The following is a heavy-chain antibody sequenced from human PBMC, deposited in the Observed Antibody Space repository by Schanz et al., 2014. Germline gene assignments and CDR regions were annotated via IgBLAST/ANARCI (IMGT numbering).Heavy chain of an antibody. V-gene: IGHV3-30*03. CDR3: ARDKGGYYPFDY. D-gene: IGHD3-3*01. CDR1: GFAFSDYG. Sequence: QVQLVESGGGVVQPGTSLRLSCAASGFAFSDYGMHWVRQAPGKGLEWVAFISYDGNEKHYPDSVRGRFTLSRDNSKNTLYLQMNSLTADDTAVYYCARDKGGYYPFDYWGRGTLVTVSS. J-gene: IGHJ4*02. CDR2: ISYDGNEK.